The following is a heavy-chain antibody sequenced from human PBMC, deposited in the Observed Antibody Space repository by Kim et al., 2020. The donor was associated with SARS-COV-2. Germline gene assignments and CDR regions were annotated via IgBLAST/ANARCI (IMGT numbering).Heavy chain of an antibody. Sequence: ASVKVSCKASGYTFTSYGITWVRQAPGQGLEWMGWISAYDGNTRFAQNLRGRITMTTHTATSTAYMELRSLRSDDTAVYYCARKYGSGSAGAFHFWGQGTMVTVSS. D-gene: IGHD3-10*01. V-gene: IGHV1-18*01. J-gene: IGHJ3*01. CDR3: ARKYGSGSAGAFHF. CDR1: GYTFTSYG. CDR2: ISAYDGNT.